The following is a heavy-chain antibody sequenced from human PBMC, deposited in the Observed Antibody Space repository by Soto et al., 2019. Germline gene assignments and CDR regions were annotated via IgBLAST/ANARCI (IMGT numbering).Heavy chain of an antibody. Sequence: SETLSLTCTVSGGSISRYYWGWIRQPPGKGLEWIGHIYYSGSTNYNPSLKSRVTISVDTSKNQCSLKLSSMTAADTAVYYCASGPCYYDSSGYYHPMTLWGQGTLVTVSS. D-gene: IGHD3-22*01. CDR3: ASGPCYYDSSGYYHPMTL. V-gene: IGHV4-59*01. J-gene: IGHJ4*03. CDR1: GGSISRYY. CDR2: IYYSGST.